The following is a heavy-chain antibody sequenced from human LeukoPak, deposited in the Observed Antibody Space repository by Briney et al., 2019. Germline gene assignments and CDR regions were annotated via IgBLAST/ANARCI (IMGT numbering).Heavy chain of an antibody. CDR2: IYSGGST. CDR3: AVGDGDYVLGPEYFQH. V-gene: IGHV3-66*02. D-gene: IGHD4-17*01. CDR1: GFTVSSNY. J-gene: IGHJ1*01. Sequence: PGGSLRLSCAASGFTVSSNYMSWVRQAPGKGLGWVSVIYSGGSTYYADSVKGRFTISRDNSMNTLYLQMNSLRAEDTAVYYCAVGDGDYVLGPEYFQHWGQGTLVTVSS.